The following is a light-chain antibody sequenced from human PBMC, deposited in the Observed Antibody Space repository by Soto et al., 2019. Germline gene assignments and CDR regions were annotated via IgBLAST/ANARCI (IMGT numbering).Light chain of an antibody. CDR3: QQYGSSPRLT. CDR1: QSVSSSY. J-gene: IGKJ4*01. Sequence: EIVLTQSPGTLSLSPGERATLSCRASQSVSSSYLAWYQQKPGQAPRLLIYGASSRATGIPDRFSGSGSGTDFTLTISRLEPEDFAVYYCQQYGSSPRLTFGGGTTVAIK. V-gene: IGKV3-20*01. CDR2: GAS.